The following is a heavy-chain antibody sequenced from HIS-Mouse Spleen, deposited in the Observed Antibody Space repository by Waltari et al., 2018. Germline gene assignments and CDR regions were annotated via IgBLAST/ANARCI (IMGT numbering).Heavy chain of an antibody. V-gene: IGHV2-70*11. Sequence: LRESGPALVKPTQTLTLTCTFSGFSLSTSGMCVSWIRQPPGKALEWLARIDWDDDKYYSTSLKTRLTISRDTSKNQVVLTMTNMDPLDTATYYCARIAEGYTSGWYAFDYWGQGTLVTVSS. CDR3: ARIAEGYTSGWYAFDY. D-gene: IGHD6-19*01. J-gene: IGHJ4*02. CDR2: IDWDDDK. CDR1: GFSLSTSGMC.